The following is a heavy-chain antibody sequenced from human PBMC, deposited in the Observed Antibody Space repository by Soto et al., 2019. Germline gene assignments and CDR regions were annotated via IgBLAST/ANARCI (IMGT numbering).Heavy chain of an antibody. D-gene: IGHD6-13*01. CDR1: GGSISSGGYY. CDR2: IYYSGST. Sequence: SETLSLTCTVSGGSISSGGYYWSWIRQHPGKGLEWIGYIYYSGSTYYNPSLKSRVTISVDTSKNQFSLKLSSVTAADTAVYYWARDRSSSWPRFDYWGQGTRVSVSS. V-gene: IGHV4-31*03. CDR3: ARDRSSSWPRFDY. J-gene: IGHJ4*02.